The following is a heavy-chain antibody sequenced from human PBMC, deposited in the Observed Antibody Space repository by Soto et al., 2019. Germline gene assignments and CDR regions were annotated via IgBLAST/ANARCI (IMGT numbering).Heavy chain of an antibody. J-gene: IGHJ6*02. Sequence: QVQLVESGGGVVQPGRSLRLSCAASGFTFSSYGMHWVRQAPGKGLEWVAVIWYDGSNKYYADSVKGRFTISRDNSKNXLXXQMNSLRAEDTAVYYCASVTIAAAGSLSYYYGMDVWGQGTTVTVSS. CDR2: IWYDGSNK. CDR1: GFTFSSYG. D-gene: IGHD6-13*01. CDR3: ASVTIAAAGSLSYYYGMDV. V-gene: IGHV3-33*01.